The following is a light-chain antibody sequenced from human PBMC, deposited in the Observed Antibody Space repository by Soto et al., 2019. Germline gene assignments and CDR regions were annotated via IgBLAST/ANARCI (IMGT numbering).Light chain of an antibody. CDR3: QQRSNWPPIT. Sequence: EIFLTQSPDTLSLSPGERATLSCRASQSVSSNYLAWYQQKPGQAPRLLIYDASTRAPGIPDRFSGSGSGTDFTLTISRLEPEDFAVYYCQQRSNWPPITFGQGTRLEIK. CDR1: QSVSSNY. J-gene: IGKJ5*01. V-gene: IGKV3D-20*02. CDR2: DAS.